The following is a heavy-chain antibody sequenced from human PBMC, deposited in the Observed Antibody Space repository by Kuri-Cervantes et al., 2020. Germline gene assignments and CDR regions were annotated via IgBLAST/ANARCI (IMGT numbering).Heavy chain of an antibody. CDR1: GFTFSSYW. D-gene: IGHD6-6*01. J-gene: IGHJ4*02. CDR3: AKEMDIQLGDY. Sequence: LSLTCAASGFTFSSYWMSWVRQAPGKGLEWVANIKQDGSEKYYVDSVKGRFTISRDNAKNSLYLQMNSLRAEDTAVYYCAKEMDIQLGDYWGQGTLVTVSS. V-gene: IGHV3-7*03. CDR2: IKQDGSEK.